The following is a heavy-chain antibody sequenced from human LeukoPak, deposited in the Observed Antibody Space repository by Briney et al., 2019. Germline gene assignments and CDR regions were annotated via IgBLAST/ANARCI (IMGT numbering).Heavy chain of an antibody. J-gene: IGHJ4*02. CDR1: GFTFSSYG. CDR3: ARAGDGYNIYYFDY. CDR2: IWYDGSNK. D-gene: IGHD5-24*01. Sequence: GRSLRLSCAASGFTFSSYGMHWVRQAPGKGLEGVAVIWYDGSNKYYADSVKGRFTISRDNSKNTLYLQMNSLRAEDTAVYYCARAGDGYNIYYFDYWGQGTLVTVSS. V-gene: IGHV3-33*01.